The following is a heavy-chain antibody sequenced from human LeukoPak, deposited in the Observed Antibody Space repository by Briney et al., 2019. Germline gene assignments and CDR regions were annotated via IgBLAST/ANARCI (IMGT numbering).Heavy chain of an antibody. D-gene: IGHD5-18*01. V-gene: IGHV4-59*01. CDR1: GGSISSYY. CDR3: ARSGILRKDTAMVTVFDY. J-gene: IGHJ4*02. CDR2: IYYSGST. Sequence: PSETLSLTCTVSGGSISSYYWSWIWQPPGKGLEWIGYIYYSGSTNYNPSLKSRVTISVDTSKNQFSLKLSSVTAADTAVYYCARSGILRKDTAMVTVFDYWGQGTLVTVSS.